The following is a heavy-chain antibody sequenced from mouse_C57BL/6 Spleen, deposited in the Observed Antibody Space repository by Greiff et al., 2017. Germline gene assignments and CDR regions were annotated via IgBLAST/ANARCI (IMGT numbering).Heavy chain of an antibody. CDR3: ARDYYGSRGFAY. V-gene: IGHV1-22*01. CDR1: GYTFTDYN. Sequence: VQLKQSGPELVKPGASVKMSCKASGYTFTDYNMHWVKQSHGKSLEWIGYINPNNGGTSYNQKFKGKATLTVNKSSSTAYMELRSLTSEDSAVYYCARDYYGSRGFAYWGQGTLVTVSA. J-gene: IGHJ3*01. CDR2: INPNNGGT. D-gene: IGHD1-1*01.